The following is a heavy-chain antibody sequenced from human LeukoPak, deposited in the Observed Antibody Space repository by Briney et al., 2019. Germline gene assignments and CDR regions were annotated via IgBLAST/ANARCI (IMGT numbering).Heavy chain of an antibody. V-gene: IGHV3-48*02. J-gene: IGHJ4*02. Sequence: GGSLRLSCAASGFTFNSYNMHWVRQAPGKGLEWVSYISSTSSTIYYADSVQGRFTISRDNAKNSLYLQMNSLRDEDTAVYYWGRAQGGGVKYFNSGGSPNPHQWGQGTLVTVSS. D-gene: IGHD2/OR15-2a*01. CDR2: ISSTSSTI. CDR1: GFTFNSYN. CDR3: GRAQGGGVKYFNSGGSPNPHQ.